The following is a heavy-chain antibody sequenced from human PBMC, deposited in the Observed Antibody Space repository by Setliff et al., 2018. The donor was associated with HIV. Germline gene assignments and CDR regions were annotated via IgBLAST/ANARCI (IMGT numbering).Heavy chain of an antibody. J-gene: IGHJ4*02. CDR3: AKGSRPIFPYYFDY. D-gene: IGHD2-21*01. V-gene: IGHV3-23*01. CDR2: ITLDGART. Sequence: PGGSLRLSCAASGFTFSNYAMNWVRQAPEKRLEWVSSITLDGARTYYADSVRGRFTISRDNSKNTVYLQMNSLRAEDTAIYYCAKGSRPIFPYYFDYWGQGTLVTVSS. CDR1: GFTFSNYA.